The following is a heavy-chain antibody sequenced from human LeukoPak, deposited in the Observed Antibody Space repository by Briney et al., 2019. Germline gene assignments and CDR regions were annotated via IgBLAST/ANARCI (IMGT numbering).Heavy chain of an antibody. CDR1: GFTFSSSA. J-gene: IGHJ4*02. D-gene: IGHD2-15*01. Sequence: GALRLSCEASGFTFSSSAMSWVRQAPGKGLEWVSTISGSGGSTNYADSVKGRFTVSRDNSKNTLYLQMNSLRGEDTAVYYCANLGAASDYWGQGILVTVPS. V-gene: IGHV3-23*01. CDR3: ANLGAASDY. CDR2: ISGSGGST.